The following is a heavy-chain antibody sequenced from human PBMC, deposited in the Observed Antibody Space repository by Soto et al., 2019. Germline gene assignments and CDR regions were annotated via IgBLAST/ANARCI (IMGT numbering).Heavy chain of an antibody. CDR1: GLTFNTYW. D-gene: IGHD3-22*01. Sequence: PGESLKISCAASGLTFNTYWMRWVRQAPGKGLEWVANIKPDGSEKWYVDSVKGRFTISRDNAKNSLYLQMNSPRAEDTAVYFCARGDYYDTSGPFSDAFDIWGQGTMVTVSS. CDR3: ARGDYYDTSGPFSDAFDI. J-gene: IGHJ3*02. CDR2: IKPDGSEK. V-gene: IGHV3-7*04.